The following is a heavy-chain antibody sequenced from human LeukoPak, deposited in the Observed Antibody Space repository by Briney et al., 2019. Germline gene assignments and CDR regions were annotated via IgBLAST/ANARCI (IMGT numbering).Heavy chain of an antibody. D-gene: IGHD5-18*01. CDR3: ARGYKYAYDY. CDR1: GDSGSSNSVA. Sequence: SQTLSLTCGISGDSGSSNSVAWNWIRQSPSRGLEWLGRTYYRSNWYNDYAVSVKSRITINPDTSKNQFSLQLNSVTPEDTAMYYCARGYKYAYDYWGQGTLVTVSS. J-gene: IGHJ4*02. V-gene: IGHV6-1*01. CDR2: TYYRSNWYN.